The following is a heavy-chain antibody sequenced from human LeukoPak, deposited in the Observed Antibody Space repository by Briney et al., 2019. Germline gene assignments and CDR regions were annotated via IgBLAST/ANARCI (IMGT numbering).Heavy chain of an antibody. Sequence: PSETLSLTCTVSGGSVSSYYWSWIRRPPGRGLEWIAYLSHSGSSDSNPSLTSRVTTLVDTSKNQFSLKLTSVTAANTAVYYCARARYANAWNAFDIWGHGTMGTLSS. CDR2: LSHSGSS. V-gene: IGHV4-59*02. J-gene: IGHJ3*02. CDR3: ARARYANAWNAFDI. CDR1: GGSVSSYY. D-gene: IGHD2-2*01.